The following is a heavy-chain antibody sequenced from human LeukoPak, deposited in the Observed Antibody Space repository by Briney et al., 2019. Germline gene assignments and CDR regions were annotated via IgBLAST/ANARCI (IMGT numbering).Heavy chain of an antibody. D-gene: IGHD3-10*01. Sequence: PSETLSLTCAVYGGSFSGYYWSWIRQPPGKGLEWIGEINHSGSTNYNPSLKSRVTISVDTSKNQFSLKLSSVTAADTAVYYCASAVGQPTDTSGGYWGQGTLVTVSS. CDR2: INHSGST. J-gene: IGHJ4*02. V-gene: IGHV4-34*01. CDR3: ASAVGQPTDTSGGY. CDR1: GGSFSGYY.